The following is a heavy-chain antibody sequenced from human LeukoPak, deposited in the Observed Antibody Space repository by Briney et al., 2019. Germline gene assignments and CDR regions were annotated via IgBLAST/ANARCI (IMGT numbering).Heavy chain of an antibody. J-gene: IGHJ4*02. CDR1: GFTFTSSA. Sequence: GASVKVSCKASGFTFTSSAMQWVRQARAQRLEWIRWIVVGSGNTNYAQKFQERVTITRDMSTSTAYMELSSLRSEDTAVYYCAAADYGDYGRLDYWGQGTLVTVSS. CDR3: AAADYGDYGRLDY. V-gene: IGHV1-58*02. D-gene: IGHD4-17*01. CDR2: IVVGSGNT.